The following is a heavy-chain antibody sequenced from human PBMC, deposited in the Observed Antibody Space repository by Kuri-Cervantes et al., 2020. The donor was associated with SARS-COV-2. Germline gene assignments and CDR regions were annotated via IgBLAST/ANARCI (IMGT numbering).Heavy chain of an antibody. CDR2: FDPEDGET. CDR3: ATHAAIFGVVLPDY. V-gene: IGHV1-24*01. D-gene: IGHD3-3*01. CDR1: GATFSTYG. J-gene: IGHJ4*02. Sequence: ASVKVSCKASGATFSTYGFSWVRQAPGKGLEWMGGFDPEDGETIYAQKFQGRVTMTEDTSTDTAYMELSSLRSEDTAVYYCATHAAIFGVVLPDYWGQGTLVTVSS.